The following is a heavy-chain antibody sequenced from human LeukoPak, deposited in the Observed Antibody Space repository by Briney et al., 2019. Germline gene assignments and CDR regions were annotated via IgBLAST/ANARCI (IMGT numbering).Heavy chain of an antibody. D-gene: IGHD1-26*01. CDR3: ARDPYSGSYRDYYYYYIDV. J-gene: IGHJ6*03. CDR2: ITSTSSYI. Sequence: GGSLRLSCAASGFTFSSYAMHWVRQAPGKGLEWVSSITSTSSYIYYADSVMGRFTISGDNAKNSLYLQMNSLRAEDTAVYYCARDPYSGSYRDYYYYYIDVWGKGTTVTISS. CDR1: GFTFSSYA. V-gene: IGHV3-21*01.